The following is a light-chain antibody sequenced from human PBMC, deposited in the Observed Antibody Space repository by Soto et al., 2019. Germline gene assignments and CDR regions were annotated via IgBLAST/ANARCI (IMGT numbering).Light chain of an antibody. CDR1: QSVSSSY. CDR2: HAS. CDR3: QQYGSSPIT. Sequence: ENVLTQSPGTLSLSPGEGATLSCRASQSVSSSYLAWYQQKPGLAPRLLIYHASSRATGIPDRFSGSGSGTDFTLTISRLEPEDFAVYYCQQYGSSPITFDQGTRLEIK. J-gene: IGKJ5*01. V-gene: IGKV3-20*01.